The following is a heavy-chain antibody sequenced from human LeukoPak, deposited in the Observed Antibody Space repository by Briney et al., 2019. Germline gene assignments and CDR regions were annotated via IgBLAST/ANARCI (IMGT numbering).Heavy chain of an antibody. J-gene: IGHJ6*03. CDR3: ARTPNYDSSGYPYYYYYMDV. D-gene: IGHD3-22*01. CDR2: INPNSGGT. V-gene: IGHV1-2*06. Sequence: ASVKVSCKASGYTFTGYYMHWVRQAPGQGLEWMGRINPNSGGTNYAQKFQGRVTMTRDTSISTAYMELSRLRSDDTAVYYCARTPNYDSSGYPYYYYYMDVWGKGTPVTVSS. CDR1: GYTFTGYY.